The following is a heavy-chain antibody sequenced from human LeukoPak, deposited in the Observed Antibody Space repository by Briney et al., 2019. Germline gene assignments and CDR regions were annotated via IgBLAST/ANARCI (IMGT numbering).Heavy chain of an antibody. V-gene: IGHV3-7*03. D-gene: IGHD6-19*01. J-gene: IGHJ4*02. CDR2: INDDGSEK. Sequence: GGSLRLSCAASGFMFSKYTMSWIRQSPGKGLEWVAKINDDGSEKYHADSVRGRFTISRDNAKNLLYMKMTSVRVEDTAIYYCTRVYSGWKANEYWGQGTLVTVSS. CDR3: TRVYSGWKANEY. CDR1: GFMFSKYT.